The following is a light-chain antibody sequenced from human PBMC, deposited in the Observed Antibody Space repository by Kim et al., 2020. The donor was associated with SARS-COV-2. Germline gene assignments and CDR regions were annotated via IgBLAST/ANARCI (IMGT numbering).Light chain of an antibody. V-gene: IGKV3-20*01. CDR3: QQHAASPLT. J-gene: IGKJ4*01. CDR1: QSITRSY. CDR2: DAS. Sequence: SPGERVTLSCRARQSITRSYVAWYQQRPGQSPRHNSFDASTRATDIADRCSASGSGTDFSLTISRLELEDFAVYVCQQHAASPLTFGGGTRVKIK.